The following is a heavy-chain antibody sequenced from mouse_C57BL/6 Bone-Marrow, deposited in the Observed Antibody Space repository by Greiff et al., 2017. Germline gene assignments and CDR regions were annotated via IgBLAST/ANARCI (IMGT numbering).Heavy chain of an antibody. D-gene: IGHD1-1*01. CDR1: GFTFSSYT. J-gene: IGHJ3*01. CDR2: ISGGGGNT. CDR3: ARNLITTVVPFAY. Sequence: VKLVESGGGLVKPGGSLKLSCAASGFTFSSYTMSWVRQTPEKRLEWVATISGGGGNTYYPDSVKGRFTISRDNAKNTLYLQMSSLRSEDTALYYCARNLITTVVPFAYWGQGTLVTVSA. V-gene: IGHV5-9*01.